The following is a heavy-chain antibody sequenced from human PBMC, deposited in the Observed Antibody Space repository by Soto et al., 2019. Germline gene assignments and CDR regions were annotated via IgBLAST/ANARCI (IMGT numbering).Heavy chain of an antibody. J-gene: IGHJ3*02. CDR3: ARTSYDILTGRLDAFDI. Sequence: PSETLSLTCVVSGGTISSGDYSWSWIRQPPGKGLEWIGYLYHSVSTYYNPSLKSRVTISIDRSRKQFSLKLTSVTAADTAVYYCARTSYDILTGRLDAFDIWGQGTMVTVSS. V-gene: IGHV4-30-2*01. CDR1: GGTISSGDYS. D-gene: IGHD3-9*01. CDR2: LYHSVST.